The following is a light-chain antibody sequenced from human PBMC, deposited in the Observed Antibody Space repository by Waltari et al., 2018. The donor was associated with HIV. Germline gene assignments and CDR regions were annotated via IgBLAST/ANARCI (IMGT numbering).Light chain of an antibody. CDR1: SSNIGAGYD. Sequence: ISCAGSSSNIGAGYDVHWYQQLPGTAPKLLIHTNSNRPSGVPDRFSGSKSGTLASLAITGLQAEDEADYYCQSYDSSLSSSVFGGGTKLTVL. J-gene: IGLJ3*02. V-gene: IGLV1-40*01. CDR2: TNS. CDR3: QSYDSSLSSSV.